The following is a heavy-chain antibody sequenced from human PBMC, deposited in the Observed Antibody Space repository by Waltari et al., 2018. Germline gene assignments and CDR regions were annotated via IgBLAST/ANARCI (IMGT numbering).Heavy chain of an antibody. CDR3: ARHSRRGGYCSGGSCYRGAFDI. V-gene: IGHV5-51*01. J-gene: IGHJ3*02. CDR1: GYSFTSYW. D-gene: IGHD2-15*01. CDR2: IYPGDSDT. Sequence: EVQLVQSGAEVKKPGESLKISCKGSGYSFTSYWIGWVRQMPGQGLEWRGIIYPGDSDTRYSPSFQGQVTISADKSISTAYLQWSSLKASDTAMYYCARHSRRGGYCSGGSCYRGAFDIWGQGTMVTVSS.